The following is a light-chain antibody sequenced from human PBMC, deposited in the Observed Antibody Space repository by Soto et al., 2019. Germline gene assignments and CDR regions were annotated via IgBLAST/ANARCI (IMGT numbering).Light chain of an antibody. CDR1: RGHSSYA. Sequence: QLVLTQSPSASASLGASVKLTCTLSRGHSSYAIAWHQQQPEKGPRYLMKLNSDGSHSKGDGIPDRFSGSSSGAERYLTISSLQSEDEADYYCQTWATGIRVFGTGTKLTVL. J-gene: IGLJ1*01. V-gene: IGLV4-69*02. CDR3: QTWATGIRV. CDR2: LNSDGSH.